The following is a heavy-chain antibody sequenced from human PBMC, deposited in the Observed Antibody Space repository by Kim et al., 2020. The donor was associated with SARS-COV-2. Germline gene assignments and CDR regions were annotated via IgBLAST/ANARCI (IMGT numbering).Heavy chain of an antibody. J-gene: IGHJ4*02. CDR3: ARGYKYYDFWSGSALGY. V-gene: IGHV1-46*01. Sequence: ASVKVSCKASGYTFTSYYMHWVRQAPGQGLEWMGIINPSGGSTSYAQKFQGRVTMTRDTSTSTVYMELSSLRSEDTAVYYCARGYKYYDFWSGSALGYWGQGTLVTVSS. D-gene: IGHD3-3*01. CDR1: GYTFTSYY. CDR2: INPSGGST.